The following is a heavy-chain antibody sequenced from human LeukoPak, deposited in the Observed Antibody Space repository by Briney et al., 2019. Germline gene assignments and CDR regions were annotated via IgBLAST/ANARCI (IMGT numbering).Heavy chain of an antibody. Sequence: SETLSLTCTVSGDSISSGSYYWSWIRQPAGDGLEWIGRIYSSGRTHYSPSLKSRVTISVDTSKNQFSLKLSSVTAADTAVYYCALRLAFDYWGQGTLVTVSS. V-gene: IGHV4-61*02. CDR3: ALRLAFDY. CDR1: GDSISSGSYY. CDR2: IYSSGRT. J-gene: IGHJ4*02.